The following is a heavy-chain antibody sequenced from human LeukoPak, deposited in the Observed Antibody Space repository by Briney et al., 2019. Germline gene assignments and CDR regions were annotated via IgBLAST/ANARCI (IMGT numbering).Heavy chain of an antibody. V-gene: IGHV3-21*01. CDR2: ISSSSNYI. CDR1: GFTFSSYS. J-gene: IGHJ4*02. Sequence: GGSLRISCAASGFTFSSYSMNWVRRAPGKGLEWVSSISSSSNYIYYADSLKGRFTISRDNAKNSLYLQMNSLRAEDTAVYYCARDPTSIAAPRYFDYWGQGTLVTVSS. CDR3: ARDPTSIAAPRYFDY. D-gene: IGHD6-6*01.